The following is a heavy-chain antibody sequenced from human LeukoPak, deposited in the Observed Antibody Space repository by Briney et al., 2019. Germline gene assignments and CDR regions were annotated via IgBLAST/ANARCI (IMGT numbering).Heavy chain of an antibody. J-gene: IGHJ4*02. Sequence: AASVKVSCKASGYTFTSYGISWVRQAPGQGLEWMGWISAYNGNTNYAQKLQGRVTMTTDTSTSTAYMELRSLRSDDTAVYYCARDTLRYPMVVNELAVAGQIDYWGQGTLVTVSS. CDR1: GYTFTSYG. CDR3: ARDTLRYPMVVNELAVAGQIDY. D-gene: IGHD6-19*01. CDR2: ISAYNGNT. V-gene: IGHV1-18*01.